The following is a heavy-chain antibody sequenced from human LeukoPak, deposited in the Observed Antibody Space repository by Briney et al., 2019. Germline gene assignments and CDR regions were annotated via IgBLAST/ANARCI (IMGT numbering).Heavy chain of an antibody. CDR3: AREEEC. D-gene: IGHD3-3*01. J-gene: IGHJ4*02. V-gene: IGHV3-30-3*01. CDR1: GFTFSSYA. Sequence: GRSLRLSCAASGFTFSSYAMHWVRQAPGKGLEWVAVISYDGSNKYYADSVKGRFTISRDNSKNTLYLQMNSLRAEDTAVYYCAREEECWGQGTLVTVSS. CDR2: ISYDGSNK.